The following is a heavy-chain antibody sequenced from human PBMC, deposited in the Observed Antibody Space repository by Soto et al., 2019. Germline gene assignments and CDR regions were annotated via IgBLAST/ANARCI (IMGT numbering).Heavy chain of an antibody. CDR2: IKSKTDGGTT. CDR1: GFTFSNAW. Sequence: EVQLVESGGGLVKPGGSLRLSCAASGFTFSNAWMSWVRQAPGKGLEWVGRIKSKTDGGTTDYAAPVKGRFTISRDDSNNTLYLQMNSLKTEDTAVYYCTTDRPSYYYDSSGYFPPSWGQGTLVTVSS. CDR3: TTDRPSYYYDSSGYFPPS. J-gene: IGHJ4*02. V-gene: IGHV3-15*01. D-gene: IGHD3-22*01.